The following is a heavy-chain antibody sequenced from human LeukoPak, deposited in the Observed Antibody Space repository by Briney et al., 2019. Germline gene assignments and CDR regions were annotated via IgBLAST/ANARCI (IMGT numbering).Heavy chain of an antibody. V-gene: IGHV1-69*13. CDR3: ASRKGLGYCSGGSCSNWFDP. CDR2: IIPIFGTA. CDR1: GGTFSSYA. D-gene: IGHD2-15*01. Sequence: SVTVSCKASGGTFSSYAISWVRQAPGQGLEWMGGIIPIFGTANYAQKFQGRVTITADESTSTAYMELSSLRSEDTAVYYCASRKGLGYCSGGSCSNWFDPWGQGTLVTVSS. J-gene: IGHJ5*02.